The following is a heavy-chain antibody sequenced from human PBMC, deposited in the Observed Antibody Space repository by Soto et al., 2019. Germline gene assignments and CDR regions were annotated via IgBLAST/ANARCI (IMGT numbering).Heavy chain of an antibody. CDR3: ARDRLMATAGTARHYFGLDV. CDR2: IYYSGST. D-gene: IGHD5-18*01. V-gene: IGHV4-31*03. Sequence: SETLSLTCTVSVGSIRSGGYYWSWVRQSPRRGLEWIGNIYYSGSTYYNPSLKSRLTISVDTSKNQFSLNLSSVTAADTAVYYCARDRLMATAGTARHYFGLDVWGQGTTVTV. CDR1: VGSIRSGGYY. J-gene: IGHJ6*02.